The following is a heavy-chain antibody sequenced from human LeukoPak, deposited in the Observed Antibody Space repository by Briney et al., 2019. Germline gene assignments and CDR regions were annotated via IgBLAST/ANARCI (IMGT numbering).Heavy chain of an antibody. J-gene: IGHJ4*02. V-gene: IGHV3-30*18. Sequence: PGGSLRLSCAASGFTFSSYGMHWVRQAPGKGLEWMTTISYDGSYKYYADFVKGRFTISRDNSKNTLYLQMNSLRFEDTAVYYCAKSTGWYRSSWYLTDWGQGTLVTVSS. CDR2: ISYDGSYK. D-gene: IGHD6-13*01. CDR1: GFTFSSYG. CDR3: AKSTGWYRSSWYLTD.